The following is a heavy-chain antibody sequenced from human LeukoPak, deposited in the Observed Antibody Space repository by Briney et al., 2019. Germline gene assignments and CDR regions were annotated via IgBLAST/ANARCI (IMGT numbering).Heavy chain of an antibody. D-gene: IGHD3-10*01. J-gene: IGHJ6*02. CDR1: GFTFSSYA. Sequence: GGSLRLSCAASGFTFSSYAMSWVRQAPGKGLEWVSYISSSSSAIYYADSVKGRFTISRDNAKNSLYLQLNSLRAEDTAVYYCARGGRGEYGSGSYYNYGMDVWGQGTTVTVSS. CDR3: ARGGRGEYGSGSYYNYGMDV. V-gene: IGHV3-48*01. CDR2: ISSSSSAI.